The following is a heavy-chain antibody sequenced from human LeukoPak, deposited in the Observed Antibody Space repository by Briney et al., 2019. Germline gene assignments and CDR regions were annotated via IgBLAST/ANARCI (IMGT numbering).Heavy chain of an antibody. D-gene: IGHD3-22*01. V-gene: IGHV3-23*01. CDR1: GFTFSSFA. J-gene: IGHJ3*02. CDR3: AKGRYYYDSSNAFDI. Sequence: PGGSLRLSCAASGFTFSSFAMSWARQAPGKALEWVSAISGSGGSTYYADSVKGRFTISRDNSKNTLFLQMNSLRAEDTAVYYCAKGRYYYDSSNAFDIWGQGTMVTVSS. CDR2: ISGSGGST.